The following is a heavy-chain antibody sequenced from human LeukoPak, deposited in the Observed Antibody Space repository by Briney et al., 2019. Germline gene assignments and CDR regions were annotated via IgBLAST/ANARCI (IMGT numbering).Heavy chain of an antibody. CDR1: GGSISSYD. CDR3: ARTSPRAATFDS. D-gene: IGHD2-15*01. V-gene: IGHV4-4*07. Sequence: SETLSLTCAVSGGSISSYDWSWSRHPAEKGLEWVGRIYTSGTTNYNPSLKSLGTISVDTSKNQFSLNLNSVTAADTAVYYCARTSPRAATFDSWGQGNLVTVSS. CDR2: IYTSGTT. J-gene: IGHJ4*02.